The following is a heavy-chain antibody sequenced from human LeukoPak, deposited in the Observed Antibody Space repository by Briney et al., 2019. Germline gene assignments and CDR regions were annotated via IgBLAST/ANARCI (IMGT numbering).Heavy chain of an antibody. CDR2: MNPNSGNT. CDR3: ARTAGAKTEYFQH. Sequence: ASVKVSCKASGYTFTSYDINWVRQATGQGLEWMGWMNPNSGNTGYAQKFQGRLTMTRNTSISTAYMELSSLRSEDTAVYYCARTAGAKTEYFQHWGQGTLVTVSS. CDR1: GYTFTSYD. J-gene: IGHJ1*01. V-gene: IGHV1-8*01. D-gene: IGHD1-26*01.